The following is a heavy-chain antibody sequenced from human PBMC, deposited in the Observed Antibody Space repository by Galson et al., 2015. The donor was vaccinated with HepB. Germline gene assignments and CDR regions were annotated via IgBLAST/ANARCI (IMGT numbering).Heavy chain of an antibody. J-gene: IGHJ2*01. CDR3: ARGVYGDYAADWYFDL. Sequence: SVKVSCKASGGTFNTYASSWIRQAPGQGLEWMGGIIPIFDKTYYAQKFQGRVTITADKSTTTAYMELSSLRSDDTAVYYCARGVYGDYAADWYFDLWGRGTLVTVSS. D-gene: IGHD4-17*01. CDR2: IIPIFDKT. V-gene: IGHV1-69*06. CDR1: GGTFNTYA.